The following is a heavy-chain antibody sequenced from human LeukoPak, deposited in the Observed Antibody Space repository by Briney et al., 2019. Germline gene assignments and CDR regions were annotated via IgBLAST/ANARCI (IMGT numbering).Heavy chain of an antibody. V-gene: IGHV4-59*12. Sequence: PSETLSLTCIVSGGSISSYYWSWIRQPPGKGLEWIGYIYYSGSTNYNPSLKSRVTMSVDTSKNQFSLKLSSVTAADTAVYFCARDAAGEGRLVITWFDPWGQGTLVTVSS. CDR1: GGSISSYY. J-gene: IGHJ5*02. CDR2: IYYSGST. D-gene: IGHD3-22*01. CDR3: ARDAAGEGRLVITWFDP.